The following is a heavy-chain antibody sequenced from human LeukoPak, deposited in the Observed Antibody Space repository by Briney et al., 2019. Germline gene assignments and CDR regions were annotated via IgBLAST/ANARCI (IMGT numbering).Heavy chain of an antibody. CDR3: ARALSLDY. J-gene: IGHJ4*02. Sequence: GASVKVSCKASGYTFTDYYIDWVRQAPGPGLEWMGWINPNSGGTNYAQKFQGRVTMTRDTSISTAYMELSSLRSDEPAVYYCARALSLDYWGQGTLVAVSS. CDR1: GYTFTDYY. V-gene: IGHV1-2*02. CDR2: INPNSGGT.